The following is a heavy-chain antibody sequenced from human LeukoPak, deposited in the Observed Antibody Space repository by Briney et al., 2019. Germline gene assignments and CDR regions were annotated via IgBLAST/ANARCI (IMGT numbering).Heavy chain of an antibody. CDR3: ATGVQLWLRRDGTYFFDY. CDR1: GYTLTELS. Sequence: ASVKGSCKVSGYTLTELSMHWVRQAPGKGLEWMGGFDPEDGETIYAQKFQGRVTMTEDTSADTAYMELSSLRSEDTAVYYCATGVQLWLRRDGTYFFDYWGQGTLVTVSS. V-gene: IGHV1-24*01. CDR2: FDPEDGET. J-gene: IGHJ4*02. D-gene: IGHD5-18*01.